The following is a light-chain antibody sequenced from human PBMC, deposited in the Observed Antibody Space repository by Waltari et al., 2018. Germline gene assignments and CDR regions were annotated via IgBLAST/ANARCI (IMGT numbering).Light chain of an antibody. Sequence: DIQMTQSPSTLSASVGDRVTITCRASQSISSWLAWYQQKPGEAPKFLIYKASTLESGVPARFSGRGSGTEFTLTISSLQPDDFATYYCQQYDTYPLTFGPGTKVEIK. V-gene: IGKV1-5*03. J-gene: IGKJ3*01. CDR3: QQYDTYPLT. CDR1: QSISSW. CDR2: KAS.